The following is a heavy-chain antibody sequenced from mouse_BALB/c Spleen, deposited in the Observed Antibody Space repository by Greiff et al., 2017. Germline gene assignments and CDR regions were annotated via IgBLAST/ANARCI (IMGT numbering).Heavy chain of an antibody. CDR2: ISNGGGST. CDR3: AREGGSYAMDY. J-gene: IGHJ4*01. V-gene: IGHV5-12-2*01. Sequence: EVQLVESGGGLVQPGGSLKLSCAASGFTFSSYTMSWVRQTPEKRLEWVAYISNGGGSTYYPDTVKGRFTISRDNAKNTLYLQMSSLKSEDTAMYYCAREGGSYAMDYWGQGTSVTVSS. D-gene: IGHD1-1*02. CDR1: GFTFSSYT.